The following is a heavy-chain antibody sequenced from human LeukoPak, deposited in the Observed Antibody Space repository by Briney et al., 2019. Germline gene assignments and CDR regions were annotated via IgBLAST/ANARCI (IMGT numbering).Heavy chain of an antibody. V-gene: IGHV4-4*07. D-gene: IGHD6-13*01. CDR3: ARDRKESYSSSWGYYYYYYYMDV. CDR2: IYTSGST. CDR1: GGSFSGYY. J-gene: IGHJ6*03. Sequence: SETLSLTCAVYGGSFSGYYWSWIRQPAGKGLEWIGRIYTSGSTNYNPSLKSRVTMSVDTSKNQFSLKLSSVTAADTAVYYCARDRKESYSSSWGYYYYYYYMDVWGKGTTVTVSS.